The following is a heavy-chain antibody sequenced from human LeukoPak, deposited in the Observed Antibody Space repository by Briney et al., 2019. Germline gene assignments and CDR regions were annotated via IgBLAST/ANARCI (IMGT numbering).Heavy chain of an antibody. V-gene: IGHV3-48*02. CDR1: GFTFSTYR. J-gene: IGHJ4*02. Sequence: GSLRLSCAASGFTFSTYRMNWVRQAPGKGLEWLLYINTDSSTIYYTDSLKGRFTISRDNAKNSLYLQMNSLRDEDTAVYYCARATSTSGPTFDYWGQGTLVTVSS. D-gene: IGHD6-19*01. CDR2: INTDSSTI. CDR3: ARATSTSGPTFDY.